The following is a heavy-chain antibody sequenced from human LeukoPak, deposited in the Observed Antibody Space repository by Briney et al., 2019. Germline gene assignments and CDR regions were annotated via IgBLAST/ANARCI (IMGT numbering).Heavy chain of an antibody. J-gene: IGHJ5*02. CDR2: INPNSGGT. V-gene: IGHV1-2*02. CDR3: ARERLSRYNWFDP. D-gene: IGHD3-3*02. CDR1: GYTFTGYY. Sequence: ASVKVSCKASGYTFTGYYMHWVRQAPGQGLEWMGWINPNSGGTNYAQKFQGRVTMTRDTSISTAYMELSMLRSDDTAVYYCARERLSRYNWFDPWGQGTLVTVSS.